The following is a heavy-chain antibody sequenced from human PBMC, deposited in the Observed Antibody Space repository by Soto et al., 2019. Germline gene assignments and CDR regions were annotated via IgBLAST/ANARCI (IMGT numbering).Heavy chain of an antibody. Sequence: ASVKVSCKASGGTFSSYAISWVRQAPGQGLEWMGGIIPIFGTANYAQKFQGRVTITADKSTSTAYMELSSLRSEDTAVYYCASWDYNYYDSSGYLCWGQETLVTVS. D-gene: IGHD3-22*01. J-gene: IGHJ4*02. CDR1: GGTFSSYA. V-gene: IGHV1-69*06. CDR3: ASWDYNYYDSSGYLC. CDR2: IIPIFGTA.